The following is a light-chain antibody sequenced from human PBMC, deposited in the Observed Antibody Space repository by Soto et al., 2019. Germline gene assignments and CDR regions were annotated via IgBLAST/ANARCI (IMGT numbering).Light chain of an antibody. V-gene: IGKV3-20*01. J-gene: IGKJ1*01. Sequence: EVVLTQSPGTLSLSPGERVTLSCRPSQSIKSNYLAWYQPKPGQAPRLLIYGASRRATGIPDRFSGSGSGTDCTLTISRLEPEDFAVYYCHQYDSWTFGQGTKVDIK. CDR3: HQYDSWT. CDR1: QSIKSNY. CDR2: GAS.